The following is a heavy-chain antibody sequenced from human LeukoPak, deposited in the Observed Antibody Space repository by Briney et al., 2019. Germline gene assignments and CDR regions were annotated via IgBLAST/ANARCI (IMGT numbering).Heavy chain of an antibody. CDR2: FDPEDGET. J-gene: IGHJ4*02. D-gene: IGHD4-17*01. CDR3: ATLHRDGDYVFFGY. Sequence: ASVKVSCKVSGYTLTELSMHWVRQAPGKGLEWMGGFDPEDGETIYAQKFQGRVTMTEDTSTDTAYMELSSLRSEDTAVYYCATLHRDGDYVFFGYWGQGTLVTVSS. V-gene: IGHV1-24*01. CDR1: GYTLTELS.